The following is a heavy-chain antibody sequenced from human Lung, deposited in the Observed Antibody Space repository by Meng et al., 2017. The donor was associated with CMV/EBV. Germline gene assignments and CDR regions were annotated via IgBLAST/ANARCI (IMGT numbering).Heavy chain of an antibody. V-gene: IGHV3-49*04. CDR2: IRSKAYGGTT. CDR3: TRYSSGWSLADP. D-gene: IGHD6-19*01. Sequence: SCTASGFTFGDYAMSWVRQAPGKGLEWVGFIRSKAYGGTTEYAASVKGRFTISRDDSKSIAYLQMNSLKTEDTAVYYCTRYSSGWSLADPWGQGXLVTASS. J-gene: IGHJ5*02. CDR1: GFTFGDYA.